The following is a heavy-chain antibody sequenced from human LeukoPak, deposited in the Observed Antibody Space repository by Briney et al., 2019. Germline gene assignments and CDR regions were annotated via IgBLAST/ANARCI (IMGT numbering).Heavy chain of an antibody. Sequence: ASVKVSCKASGYTFTSYGISWVRQAPGQGLEWMGWISAYNGNTNHAQKFQGRVTITADESTSAAYMELSSLRSEDTAVYYCARATRYCSSTSCYAHYYYYGMDVWGQGTTVTVSS. V-gene: IGHV1-18*01. D-gene: IGHD2-2*01. CDR2: ISAYNGNT. CDR1: GYTFTSYG. J-gene: IGHJ6*02. CDR3: ARATRYCSSTSCYAHYYYYGMDV.